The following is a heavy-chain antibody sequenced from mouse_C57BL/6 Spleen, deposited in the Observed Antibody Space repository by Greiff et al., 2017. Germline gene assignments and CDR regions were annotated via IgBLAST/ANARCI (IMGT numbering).Heavy chain of an antibody. CDR3: ARKYYFDY. J-gene: IGHJ2*01. CDR2: ILPGNGDT. Sequence: VQLQQSGAELVRPGASVKLSCKASGYTFTSYWIEWVKQRPGHGLEWIGDILPGNGDTHYNEKFKGKATFTADTSSNTAYMQLSSLTTEDSAIYYGARKYYFDYWGQGTTLTVSA. V-gene: IGHV1-9*01. CDR1: GYTFTSYW.